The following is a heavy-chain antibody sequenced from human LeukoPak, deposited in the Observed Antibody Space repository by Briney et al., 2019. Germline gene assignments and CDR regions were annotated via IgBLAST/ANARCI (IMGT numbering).Heavy chain of an antibody. CDR3: ARRRTAANNCFDP. J-gene: IGHJ5*02. CDR1: GFTFSSYW. D-gene: IGHD6-13*01. V-gene: IGHV3-7*01. Sequence: AGASLRLSCAASGFTFSSYWMSWVRQAPGKGLEWVANIKEDGSEKYYVDSVKGLFTISRDNAENSLYLQMNSLRAEDTAVYYCARRRTAANNCFDPWGQGTLVTVSS. CDR2: IKEDGSEK.